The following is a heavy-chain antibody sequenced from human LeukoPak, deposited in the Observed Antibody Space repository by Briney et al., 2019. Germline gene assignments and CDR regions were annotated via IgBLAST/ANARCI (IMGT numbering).Heavy chain of an antibody. V-gene: IGHV3-9*01. CDR2: ISWNSGSI. CDR1: GFTFDDYA. Sequence: RPGGSLRLSCAASGFTFDDYAMHWVRQAPGKGLEWVSGISWNSGSIGYADSVKGRFTISRDNAKNSLYLQMNSLRAEDTAVYYCASGSKWFGPGEDAFDIWGQGTMVTVSS. J-gene: IGHJ3*02. CDR3: ASGSKWFGPGEDAFDI. D-gene: IGHD3-10*01.